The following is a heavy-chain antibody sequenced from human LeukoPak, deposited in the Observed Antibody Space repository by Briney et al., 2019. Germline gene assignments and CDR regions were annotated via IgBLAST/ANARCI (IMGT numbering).Heavy chain of an antibody. CDR3: ARGPHYYDSSSIPFDY. CDR2: IIPIFGTA. Sequence: PVKVSCKASGGTFSSYAISWVRQAPGQGLEWMGGIIPIFGTANYAQKFQGRVTITTDESTSTAYMELSSLRSEDTAVYYCARGPHYYDSSSIPFDYWGQGTLVTVSS. CDR1: GGTFSSYA. J-gene: IGHJ4*02. V-gene: IGHV1-69*05. D-gene: IGHD3-22*01.